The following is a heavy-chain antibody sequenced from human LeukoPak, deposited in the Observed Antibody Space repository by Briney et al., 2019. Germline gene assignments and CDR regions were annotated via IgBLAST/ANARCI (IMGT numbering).Heavy chain of an antibody. CDR3: AKDLLWFGEPVRNWFDP. CDR1: GFTFSSYG. V-gene: IGHV3-23*01. Sequence: GGSLRLSCAASGFTFSSYGMSWVRQAPGKGLEWVSAISGSGGSTYYADSVKGRFTISRDNSKNTLYLQMNSLRAEDTAVYYCAKDLLWFGEPVRNWFDPWGQGTLVTVSS. CDR2: ISGSGGST. D-gene: IGHD3-10*01. J-gene: IGHJ5*02.